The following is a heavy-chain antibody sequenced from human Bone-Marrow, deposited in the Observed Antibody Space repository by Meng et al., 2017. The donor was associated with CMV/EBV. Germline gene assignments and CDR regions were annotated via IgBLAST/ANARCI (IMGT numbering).Heavy chain of an antibody. CDR2: IIPIFGTA. V-gene: IGHV1-69*05. J-gene: IGHJ6*02. Sequence: SVKVSCKASGGTFSSSAISWVRQAPRQGLEWMGGIIPIFGTANYAQKFQGRVTITTDESTTTAYMELSSLRSEDPAVYYCARVRSSGLVVPAAMGNYYYGMDVWGQGTTVTVSS. D-gene: IGHD2-2*01. CDR1: GGTFSSSA. CDR3: ARVRSSGLVVPAAMGNYYYGMDV.